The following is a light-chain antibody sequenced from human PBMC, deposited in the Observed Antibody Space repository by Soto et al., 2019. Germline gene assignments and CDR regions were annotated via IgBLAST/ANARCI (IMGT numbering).Light chain of an antibody. J-gene: IGLJ2*01. CDR3: AAWENSLSGPV. V-gene: IGLV1-44*01. CDR2: SDN. Sequence: LTQPPSASGTPGQRVTISCSGRSSNIGSNTVSWYQQLPGAAPNVLIYSDNKRPPGVPDRFSGYRSGASASLAISGLQYEDEADYYCAAWENSLSGPVFGGGTKLTVL. CDR1: SSNIGSNT.